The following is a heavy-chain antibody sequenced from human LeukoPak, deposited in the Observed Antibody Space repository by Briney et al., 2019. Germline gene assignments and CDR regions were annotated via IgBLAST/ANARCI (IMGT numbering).Heavy chain of an antibody. J-gene: IGHJ5*02. CDR2: IGSSGGTT. Sequence: GGSLRLSCAASGFPFSNYAISWVRQAPGKGLEWVSAIGSSGGTTYYTDSVKGRFTISRDNSKNTLHLQMNSLRAEDTAVYYCAKGDGQGNRRWFYPWGQGILVTVSS. CDR3: AKGDGQGNRRWFYP. D-gene: IGHD3-10*01. CDR1: GFPFSNYA. V-gene: IGHV3-23*01.